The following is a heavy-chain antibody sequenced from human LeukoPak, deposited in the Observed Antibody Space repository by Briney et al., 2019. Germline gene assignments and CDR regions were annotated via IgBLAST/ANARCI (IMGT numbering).Heavy chain of an antibody. D-gene: IGHD2-2*01. CDR2: IKQDGSEK. V-gene: IGHV3-7*03. CDR3: AREGRYCSSTSCLNYYYYGMDV. J-gene: IGHJ6*02. Sequence: GRSLRLSCAASGFTFSSYWMSWVRQAPGKGLEWVANIKQDGSEKYYVDSVKGRFTISRDNAKNSLYLQMNSLRAEDTAVYYCAREGRYCSSTSCLNYYYYGMDVWGQGTTVTVSS. CDR1: GFTFSSYW.